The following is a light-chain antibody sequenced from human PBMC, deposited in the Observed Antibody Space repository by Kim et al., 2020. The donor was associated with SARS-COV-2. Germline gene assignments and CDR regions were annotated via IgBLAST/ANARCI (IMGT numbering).Light chain of an antibody. V-gene: IGKV3-11*01. J-gene: IGKJ4*01. CDR1: QNVNYF. Sequence: LSPGDRATLSCRASQNVNYFLAWYQHRPGQAPRLLIYDASHRATAIPARFSGSGSGTDFTLTISSLEPEDFAVYYCQQRSNWPLTFGGGTKVEIK. CDR2: DAS. CDR3: QQRSNWPLT.